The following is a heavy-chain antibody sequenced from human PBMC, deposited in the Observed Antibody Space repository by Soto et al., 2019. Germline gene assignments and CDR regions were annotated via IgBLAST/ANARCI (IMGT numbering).Heavy chain of an antibody. Sequence: SVKVSCKASGGTFSSYTISWVRQAPGQGLEWMGRIIPILGIANYAQKFQGRVTITADKSTSTAYMELSSLRSEDTAVYYCARDHRFPGVVFDIWGQGTMVTVSS. D-gene: IGHD3-10*01. V-gene: IGHV1-69*04. CDR2: IIPILGIA. CDR1: GGTFSSYT. J-gene: IGHJ3*02. CDR3: ARDHRFPGVVFDI.